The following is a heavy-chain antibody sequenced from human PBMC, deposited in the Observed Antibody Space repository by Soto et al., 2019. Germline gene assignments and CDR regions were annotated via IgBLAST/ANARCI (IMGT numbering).Heavy chain of an antibody. V-gene: IGHV1-69*13. CDR2: IIPIFGTA. J-gene: IGHJ4*02. CDR1: GGTFSSYA. CDR3: ARDNYYDSSGYYLGGLYY. D-gene: IGHD3-22*01. Sequence: ASVKVSCKAPGGTFSSYAISWVRQAPGQGLEWMGGIIPIFGTANYAQKFQGRVTITADESTSTAYMELSSLRSEDTAVYYCARDNYYDSSGYYLGGLYYWGQGTLVTVSS.